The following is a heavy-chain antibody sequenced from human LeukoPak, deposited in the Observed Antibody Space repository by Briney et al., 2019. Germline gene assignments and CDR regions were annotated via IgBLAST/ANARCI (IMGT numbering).Heavy chain of an antibody. J-gene: IGHJ3*02. CDR2: INHSGST. Sequence: PSETLSLTCAVYGGSFSGYYWSWIRQPPGKGLEWIGEINHSGSTNYNPSLKSRVTISVDTSKNQFSLKLSSVTAADTAVYYCARAGYSITTIDAFDIRGQGTMVTVSS. V-gene: IGHV4-34*01. CDR3: ARAGYSITTIDAFDI. D-gene: IGHD6-13*01. CDR1: GGSFSGYY.